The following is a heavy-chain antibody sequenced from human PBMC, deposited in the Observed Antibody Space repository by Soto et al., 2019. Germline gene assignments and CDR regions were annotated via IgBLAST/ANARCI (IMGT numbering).Heavy chain of an antibody. CDR1: GFPFSDSY. CDR3: ARGQQLVANWLDT. CDR2: ISSTGSTP. J-gene: IGHJ5*02. V-gene: IGHV3-11*01. D-gene: IGHD6-6*01. Sequence: NPGGSLRLSCAASGFPFSDSYMAWIRQAPGKGLEEIATISSTGSTPYYADSVKGRFTISRDNAQNSLYLEMNNLRAEDTAVYYCARGQQLVANWLDTWGQGILVTVSS.